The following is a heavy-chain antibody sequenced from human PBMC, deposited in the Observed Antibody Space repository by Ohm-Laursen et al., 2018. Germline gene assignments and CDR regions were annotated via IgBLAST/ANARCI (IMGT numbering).Heavy chain of an antibody. CDR3: ATFYNHAGSGWGRPCDH. Sequence: GSLRLSCAASGFTVSNNYMSWVRQAPGKGLEWVSFISVSGGTTYYRDSVKGRFTISRDNSKNSLYLQMNTLRVDDTAVYYCATFYNHAGSGWGRPCDHWGQGTLVTVSA. V-gene: IGHV3-23*01. D-gene: IGHD3-22*01. CDR1: GFTVSNNY. CDR2: ISVSGGTT. J-gene: IGHJ4*02.